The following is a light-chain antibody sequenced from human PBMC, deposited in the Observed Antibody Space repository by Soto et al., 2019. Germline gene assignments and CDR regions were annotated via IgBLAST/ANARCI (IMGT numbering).Light chain of an antibody. Sequence: EFVLTQSPGTLSLSPGERATFSCRASQSVSSNYLAWYQQKPGHAPRLLIYGAFKRATGIPDRFSGSGSGTDFTLTISRMEPEDFAVYCCQQYGSSPRTFGQGTKVDIK. CDR1: QSVSSNY. J-gene: IGKJ1*01. CDR3: QQYGSSPRT. V-gene: IGKV3-20*01. CDR2: GAF.